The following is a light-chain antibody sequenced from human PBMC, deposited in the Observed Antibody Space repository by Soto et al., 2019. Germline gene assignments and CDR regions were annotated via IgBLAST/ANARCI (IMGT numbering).Light chain of an antibody. Sequence: EIVMTQSPATLSVSPGERATLSCRAGQGVTTNFAWYQQKSGQSPRLLIYDVSIRATGVPARFSGTGSETDFTLTISGLQSEDYAVYFCQQYNNWPFSFGQGTRLEIK. CDR3: QQYNNWPFS. CDR1: QGVTTN. V-gene: IGKV3-15*01. CDR2: DVS. J-gene: IGKJ5*01.